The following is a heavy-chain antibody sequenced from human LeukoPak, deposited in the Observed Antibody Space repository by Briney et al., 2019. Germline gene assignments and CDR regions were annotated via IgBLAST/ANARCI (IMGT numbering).Heavy chain of an antibody. V-gene: IGHV4-34*01. CDR2: INHSGST. Sequence: SETLSLTCAVYGGSFSGYYWSWIRQPPGKGLEWIGEINHSGSTNYNPSLKSRVTISVDTSKNQFSLKLSSVTAADTAVYYCARNLSRWGQGTLVTVSP. J-gene: IGHJ4*02. D-gene: IGHD2-2*01. CDR1: GGSFSGYY. CDR3: ARNLSR.